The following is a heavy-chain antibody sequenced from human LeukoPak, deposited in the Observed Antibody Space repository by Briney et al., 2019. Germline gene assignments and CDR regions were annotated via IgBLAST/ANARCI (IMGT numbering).Heavy chain of an antibody. V-gene: IGHV4-34*01. J-gene: IGHJ3*02. Sequence: SETLSLTCAVYGGSFSGYYWSWIRQPPGKGLEWIGEINHSGSTNYNPSLKSRVTISVDTSKNQFSLKLSSVTAADTAVYYCARGRASGYSGSYYQPLHAFDIWGQGTMVTVSS. CDR1: GGSFSGYY. D-gene: IGHD1-26*01. CDR2: INHSGST. CDR3: ARGRASGYSGSYYQPLHAFDI.